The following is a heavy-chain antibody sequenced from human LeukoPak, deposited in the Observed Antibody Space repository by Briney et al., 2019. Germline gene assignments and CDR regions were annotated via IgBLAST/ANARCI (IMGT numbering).Heavy chain of an antibody. D-gene: IGHD5-24*01. Sequence: NTSETLSLTCTVSGGSISSYYWSWIRQPPGKGLEWIGYIYYSGSTNYNPSLKSRVTISVDTSKNQFSLKLSSVTAADTAVYYCARDIPVEMATISVGGAFDIWGQGTMVTVSS. CDR3: ARDIPVEMATISVGGAFDI. J-gene: IGHJ3*02. CDR2: IYYSGST. CDR1: GGSISSYY. V-gene: IGHV4-59*01.